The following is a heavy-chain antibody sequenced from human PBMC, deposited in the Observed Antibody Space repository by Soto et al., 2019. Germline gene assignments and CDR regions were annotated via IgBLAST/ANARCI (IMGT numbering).Heavy chain of an antibody. J-gene: IGHJ4*02. CDR1: GFTFSSYG. Sequence: GGSLRLSCAASGFTFSSYGMHWVRQAPGKGLEWVAVISYDGSNKYYADSVKGRFTISRDNSKNTLYLQMNSLRAEDTAVYYCARGIEEVAAGYYFDYWGQGTMVTVYS. V-gene: IGHV3-30*03. D-gene: IGHD2-15*01. CDR3: ARGIEEVAAGYYFDY. CDR2: ISYDGSNK.